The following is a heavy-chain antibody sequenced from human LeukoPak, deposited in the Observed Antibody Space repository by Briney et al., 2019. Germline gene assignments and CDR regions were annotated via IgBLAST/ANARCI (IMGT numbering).Heavy chain of an antibody. CDR2: ISGSGGST. CDR1: GFTFSSYA. V-gene: IGHV3-23*01. Sequence: GGSLRLSCAASGFTFSSYAMSWVRQAPGKGLQWVSTISGSGGSTYYADSVKGRFTISRDNSRNTLYPQMNSLRAEDTAVYYCAKEVRYFDWLLSYYFDYWGQGTLVTVSS. CDR3: AKEVRYFDWLLSYYFDY. D-gene: IGHD3-9*01. J-gene: IGHJ4*02.